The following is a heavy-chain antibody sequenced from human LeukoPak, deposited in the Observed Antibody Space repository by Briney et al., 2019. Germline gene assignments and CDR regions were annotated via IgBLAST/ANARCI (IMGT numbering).Heavy chain of an antibody. Sequence: PSETLSLTCAVYGGSFSGYYWSWIRQPPGKGLEWIGEINHSGSTNYNPSLKSRVTTSVDTSKNQFSLKLSSVTAADTAVYYCARGLDCSSTSCYFDYWGQGTLVTVSS. J-gene: IGHJ4*02. CDR2: INHSGST. CDR1: GGSFSGYY. V-gene: IGHV4-34*01. CDR3: ARGLDCSSTSCYFDY. D-gene: IGHD2-2*01.